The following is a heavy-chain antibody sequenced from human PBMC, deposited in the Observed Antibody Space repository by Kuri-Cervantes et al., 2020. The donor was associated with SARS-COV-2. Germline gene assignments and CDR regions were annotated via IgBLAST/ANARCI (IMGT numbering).Heavy chain of an antibody. D-gene: IGHD6-13*01. CDR1: GYTFTSYA. V-gene: IGHV1-69*13. CDR2: IIPIFGTA. J-gene: IGHJ3*02. Sequence: SVKVSCKASGYTFTSYAMHWVRQAPGQGLEWMGGIIPIFGTANYAQKFQGRVTITADESTSTAYMELSSLRSEDTAVYYCASGGHSSSWAGDAFDIWGQGTMVTVSS. CDR3: ASGGHSSSWAGDAFDI.